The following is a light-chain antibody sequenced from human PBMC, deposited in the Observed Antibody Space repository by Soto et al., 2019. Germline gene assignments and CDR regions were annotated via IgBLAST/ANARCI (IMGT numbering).Light chain of an antibody. CDR2: DAS. CDR3: QQYSDVVRS. V-gene: IGKV1-5*01. CDR1: QSLNSL. J-gene: IGKJ1*01. Sequence: DIQMTQSPSTLSASVGDRVTITCRASQSLNSLLAWYQQKPGRAPKLLIYDASTLESGVPSRFSGSESGTEFTLTISSLQPDDFATYYCQQYSDVVRSFGQGTKVDIK.